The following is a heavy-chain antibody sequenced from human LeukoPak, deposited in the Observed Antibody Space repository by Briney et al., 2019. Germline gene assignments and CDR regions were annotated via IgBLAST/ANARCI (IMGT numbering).Heavy chain of an antibody. V-gene: IGHV4-38-2*01. Sequence: PAEPLSLMCGVSGHSINIGHYLAWIRQPPGTGLDWVSLIYHSGSTYYKPSLKTRLTISMDTSKNQSSLRLTSVTAADTAVYYCALWDDGSTSIDYWGQGTLVTVSS. J-gene: IGHJ4*02. CDR2: IYHSGST. CDR3: ALWDDGSTSIDY. D-gene: IGHD2-15*01. CDR1: GHSINIGHY.